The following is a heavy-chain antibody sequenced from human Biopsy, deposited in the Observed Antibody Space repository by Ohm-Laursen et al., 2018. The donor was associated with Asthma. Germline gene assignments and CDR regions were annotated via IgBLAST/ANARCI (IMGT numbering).Heavy chain of an antibody. CDR2: ISWNSRSI. D-gene: IGHD4/OR15-4a*01. J-gene: IGHJ4*01. Sequence: SLRLSCAASGFTVSRDYMFWVRQAPGKGLEWVSGISWNSRSIGYGDSVKGRFTISRDNTKNSLYLQMNSLSPEDTAMYYCRALPTRTMYFDSWGQEPWSPPPQ. V-gene: IGHV3-9*01. CDR1: GFTVSRDY. CDR3: RALPTRTMYFDS.